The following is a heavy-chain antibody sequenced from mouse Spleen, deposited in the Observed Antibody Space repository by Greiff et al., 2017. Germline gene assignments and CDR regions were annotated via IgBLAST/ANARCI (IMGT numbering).Heavy chain of an antibody. V-gene: IGHV1-64*01. D-gene: IGHD2-1*01. CDR2: IHPNSGST. CDR1: GYTFTSYW. Sequence: QVQLQQPGAELVKPGASVKLSCKASGYTFTSYWMHWVKQRPGQGLEWIGMIHPNSGSTNYNEKFKSKATLTVDKSSSTAYMQLSSLTSEDSAVYYCAKVGGNGAWFAYWGQGTLVTVSA. J-gene: IGHJ3*01. CDR3: AKVGGNGAWFAY.